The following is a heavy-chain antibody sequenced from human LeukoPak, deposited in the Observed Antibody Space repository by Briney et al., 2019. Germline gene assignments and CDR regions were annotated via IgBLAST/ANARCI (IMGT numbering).Heavy chain of an antibody. Sequence: SETLSLTCTVSGGSISSYYWSWIRQPPGKGLEWIGYIYTSGSTNYNPSLKSRVTISVDTSKNQFSLKLSSVTAADTAVYYCARDGGGAGGWWLFDYWGQGTLVTVSS. CDR3: ARDGGGAGGWWLFDY. J-gene: IGHJ4*02. D-gene: IGHD2-15*01. CDR1: GGSISSYY. CDR2: IYTSGST. V-gene: IGHV4-4*09.